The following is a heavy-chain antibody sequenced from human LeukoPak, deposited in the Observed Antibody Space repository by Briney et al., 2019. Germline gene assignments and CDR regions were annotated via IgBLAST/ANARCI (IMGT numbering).Heavy chain of an antibody. CDR1: GFTFSSYS. CDR3: ARDRPDYGSGRPDY. CDR2: ISSSSSYI. D-gene: IGHD3-10*01. J-gene: IGHJ4*02. V-gene: IGHV3-21*01. Sequence: TGGSQRLSCAASGFTFSSYSMNWVRQAPGKGLEWVSSISSSSSYIYYADSVKGRFTISRDNAKNSLYLQMNSLRAEDTAVYYCARDRPDYGSGRPDYWGQGTLVTASS.